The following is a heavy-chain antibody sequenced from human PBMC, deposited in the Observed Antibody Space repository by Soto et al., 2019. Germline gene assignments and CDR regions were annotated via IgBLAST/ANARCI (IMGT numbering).Heavy chain of an antibody. D-gene: IGHD2-15*01. Sequence: ASETLSLTCSVSGYSVSSGDYYWAWIRQPPGKGLEWIGSMLYSGLTYYNPSLKSRVTLSVDTSKNQFSVRLNSVTASDTAVYYCAPLSVSLSGPYGIHVWGQGTTVTVSS. J-gene: IGHJ6*02. CDR3: APLSVSLSGPYGIHV. CDR2: MLYSGLT. V-gene: IGHV4-39*01. CDR1: GYSVSSGDYY.